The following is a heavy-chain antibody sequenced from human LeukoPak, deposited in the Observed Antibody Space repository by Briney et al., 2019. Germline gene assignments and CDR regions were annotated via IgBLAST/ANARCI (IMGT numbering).Heavy chain of an antibody. CDR2: ISSSSSYI. J-gene: IGHJ4*02. V-gene: IGHV3-21*01. CDR3: AREGVYSYGYFY. Sequence: GGSLRLSCAVSGIMFSSYSMNWVRQAPGKGLEWVSSISSSSSYIYYADSVKGRFTISRDNAKNSLYLQMNSLRAEDTAVYYCAREGVYSYGYFYWGQGTLVTVSS. D-gene: IGHD5-18*01. CDR1: GIMFSSYS.